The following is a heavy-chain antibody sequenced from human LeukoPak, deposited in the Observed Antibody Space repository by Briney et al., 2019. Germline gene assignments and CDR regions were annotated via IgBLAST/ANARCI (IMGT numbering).Heavy chain of an antibody. CDR2: ISGSGGST. CDR3: AKVARIAAAGPTYYFDY. Sequence: GGSLRPSCAASGFTFSSYAMSWARQAPGKGLEWVSAISGSGGSTYYADSVKGRFTISRDNSKNTLHLQMNSLRAEDTAVYYCAKVARIAAAGPTYYFDYWGQGTLVTVSS. V-gene: IGHV3-23*01. J-gene: IGHJ4*02. D-gene: IGHD6-13*01. CDR1: GFTFSSYA.